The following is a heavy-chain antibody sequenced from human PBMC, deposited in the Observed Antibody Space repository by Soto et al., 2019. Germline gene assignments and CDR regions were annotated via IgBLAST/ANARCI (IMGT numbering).Heavy chain of an antibody. CDR2: INPNSGGT. CDR3: ARDIVATPFDY. V-gene: IGHV1-2*02. D-gene: IGHD5-12*01. J-gene: IGHJ4*02. Sequence: ASVKVSCKASGYTFTGYYMHWVRQAPGQGLEWMGWINPNSGGTNYVQKFQGRVTMARDTSISTAYMELSRLRSDDTAVYYCARDIVATPFDYWGQGTLVTVSS. CDR1: GYTFTGYY.